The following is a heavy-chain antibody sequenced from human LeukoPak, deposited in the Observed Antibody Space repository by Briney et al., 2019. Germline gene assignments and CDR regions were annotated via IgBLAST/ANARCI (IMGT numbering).Heavy chain of an antibody. V-gene: IGHV3-7*05. J-gene: IGHJ4*02. Sequence: GGSLRFSCAASGFTFSSYWMSWVRQAPGKGLEWVANIKQDGSEKYYVDSVKGRFTISRDNAKNSLYLQMNSLRAEDTAVYYCARGNDDYGDYGFDYWGQGTLVTVSS. CDR1: GFTFSSYW. CDR3: ARGNDDYGDYGFDY. CDR2: IKQDGSEK. D-gene: IGHD4-17*01.